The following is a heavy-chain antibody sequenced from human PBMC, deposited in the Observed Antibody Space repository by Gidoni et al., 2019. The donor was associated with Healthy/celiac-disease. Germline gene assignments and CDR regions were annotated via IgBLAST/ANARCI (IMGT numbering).Heavy chain of an antibody. J-gene: IGHJ4*02. D-gene: IGHD2-21*02. Sequence: EVQLVESGGGLVKPGGSLRLTCAASGFTFSNAWMSWVRQAPGKGREWVGLIKSKTDGGTTDYAAPVKGRFTISRDDSNNTLYLQMNSLKTEDTAVYYCTTDCGGDCYSDYWGQGTLVTVSS. CDR1: GFTFSNAW. CDR3: TTDCGGDCYSDY. CDR2: IKSKTDGGTT. V-gene: IGHV3-15*01.